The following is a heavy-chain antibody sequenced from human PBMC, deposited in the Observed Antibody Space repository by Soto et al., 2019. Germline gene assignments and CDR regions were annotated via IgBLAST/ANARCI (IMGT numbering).Heavy chain of an antibody. J-gene: IGHJ4*02. Sequence: ASETLSLTCTVSGGSISLYYWSWVRQPPGKGLEWIGYIYYSGSTSYNPSLKSRVTISVDTSKNQFSLKLNSVTAADTAVYYCARDYGITARPGRLGFDYWGQGTLVTVSS. D-gene: IGHD6-6*01. V-gene: IGHV4-59*01. CDR3: ARDYGITARPGRLGFDY. CDR1: GGSISLYY. CDR2: IYYSGST.